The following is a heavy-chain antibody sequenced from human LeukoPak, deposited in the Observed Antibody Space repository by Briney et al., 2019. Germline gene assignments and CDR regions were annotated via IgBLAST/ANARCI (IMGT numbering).Heavy chain of an antibody. CDR3: VKGAKRYDFGRFHY. J-gene: IGHJ4*02. V-gene: IGHV3-23*01. Sequence: PGGSLTLSCAVSGVSFSDYAMNWVRLAPGTGLQWVSSISGSGGSTYYADSVKGRFSISRDNSKNTLSLQMNSLRAEDTALYYCVKGAKRYDFGRFHYWGQGTVVTVSS. CDR2: ISGSGGST. CDR1: GVSFSDYA. D-gene: IGHD3-3*01.